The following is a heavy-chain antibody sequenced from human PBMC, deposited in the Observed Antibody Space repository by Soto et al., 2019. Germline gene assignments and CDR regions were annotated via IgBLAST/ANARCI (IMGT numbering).Heavy chain of an antibody. CDR1: GGSISSYY. J-gene: IGHJ5*02. D-gene: IGHD2-2*01. V-gene: IGHV4-59*01. CDR2: IYYTGTT. Sequence: TSETLSLTCTVSGGSISSYYWSWIRQPPGKGLEWIGYIYYTGTTNYNPSLKSRVTISVDTSKNQFSLKLSSVTTADTAVYYCARSGFCSSAGCSNWFDPWGRGTLVTVSS. CDR3: ARSGFCSSAGCSNWFDP.